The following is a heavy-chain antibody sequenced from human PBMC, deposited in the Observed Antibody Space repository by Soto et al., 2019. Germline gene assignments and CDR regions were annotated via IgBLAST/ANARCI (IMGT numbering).Heavy chain of an antibody. Sequence: QMQLVQSGPEVKKPGTSVKVSCKASGFTFTSSAMQWVRQARGQRLEWIGWIVVGSGNTNYAQKFQERVTITRDKSTNTTLMERSSLESQDTAVEYCSEEPLCFRDYYGIEGWGQGATVTVSS. D-gene: IGHD3-10*01. CDR2: IVVGSGNT. V-gene: IGHV1-58*02. CDR1: GFTFTSSA. J-gene: IGHJ6*02. CDR3: SEEPLCFRDYYGIEG.